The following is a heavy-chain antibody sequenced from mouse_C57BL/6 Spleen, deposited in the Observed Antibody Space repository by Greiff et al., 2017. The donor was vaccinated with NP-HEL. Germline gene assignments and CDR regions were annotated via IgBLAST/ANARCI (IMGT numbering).Heavy chain of an antibody. J-gene: IGHJ2*01. Sequence: VQLQQSGAELAKPGASVKLSCKASGYTFTSYWMHWVKQRPGQGLEWIGYINPSSGYTKYNQKFKDKATLTADKSSSTAYMQLSSLTYEDSAVYYCGRCRLGQRNYFDYWGQGTTLTVSS. CDR2: INPSSGYT. V-gene: IGHV1-7*01. D-gene: IGHD3-3*01. CDR3: GRCRLGQRNYFDY. CDR1: GYTFTSYW.